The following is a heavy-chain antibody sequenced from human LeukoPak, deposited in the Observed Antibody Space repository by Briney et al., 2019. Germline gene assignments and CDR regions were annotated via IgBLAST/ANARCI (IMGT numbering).Heavy chain of an antibody. CDR1: GGSISSGSYY. CDR3: AREEWELLEGGFDY. V-gene: IGHV4-61*02. D-gene: IGHD1-26*01. Sequence: SQTLSLTCTVSGGSISSGSYYWSWIRQPAGKGLEWIGRIYTSGSTNYNPSLKSRVTISVDTSKNQFSLKLSSVTAADMAVYYCAREEWELLEGGFDYWGQGTLVTVSS. J-gene: IGHJ4*02. CDR2: IYTSGST.